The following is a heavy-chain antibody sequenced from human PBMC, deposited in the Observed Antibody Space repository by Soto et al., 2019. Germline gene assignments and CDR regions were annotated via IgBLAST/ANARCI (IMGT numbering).Heavy chain of an antibody. Sequence: VGSLRLSCAASGFTFSSYEMNWVRQAPGKGLEWVSYISSSGSTIYYADSVKGRFTISRDNAKNSLYLQMNSLRAEDTAVYYCARGFITMIVVVITPGAFDIWGQGTMVTVSS. CDR2: ISSSGSTI. CDR3: ARGFITMIVVVITPGAFDI. V-gene: IGHV3-48*03. J-gene: IGHJ3*02. CDR1: GFTFSSYE. D-gene: IGHD3-22*01.